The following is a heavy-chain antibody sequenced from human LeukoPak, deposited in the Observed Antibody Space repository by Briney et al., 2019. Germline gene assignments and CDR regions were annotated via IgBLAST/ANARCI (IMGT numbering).Heavy chain of an antibody. V-gene: IGHV4-34*01. Sequence: SETLSLTCAVYGGSFNDYYWTWIRQSPGKGLEWIGEINHSGSTSYNPSLKSRVTISVDTSKNQFSLKLSSVTAADTAVYYCAREVVVISPYYFDYWGQGTLVTVSS. CDR3: AREVVVISPYYFDY. CDR2: INHSGST. CDR1: GGSFNDYY. J-gene: IGHJ4*02. D-gene: IGHD3-22*01.